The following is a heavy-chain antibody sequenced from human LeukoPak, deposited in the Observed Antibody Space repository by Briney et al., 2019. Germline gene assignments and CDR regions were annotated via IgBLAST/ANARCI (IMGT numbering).Heavy chain of an antibody. CDR3: ARTRGKRGSNSGFDY. Sequence: SETLSLTCAVSGYSISSGYYWGWIRQPPGKWMGWIGRIYHSARTYYNPSLKGRVTISIATSKNQFSLRLSSVTATDTAVYSCARTRGKRGSNSGFDYWGQGTLVTVSS. V-gene: IGHV4-38-2*01. CDR2: IYHSART. CDR1: GYSISSGYY. J-gene: IGHJ4*02. D-gene: IGHD1-26*01.